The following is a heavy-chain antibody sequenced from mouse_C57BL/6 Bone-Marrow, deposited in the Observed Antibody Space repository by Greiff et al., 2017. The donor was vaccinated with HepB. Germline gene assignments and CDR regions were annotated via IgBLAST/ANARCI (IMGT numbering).Heavy chain of an antibody. Sequence: EVMLVESEGGLVQPGRSMKLSCTASGFTFSDYYMAWVRQVPEKGLEWVANINYDGSSTYYLDSLKSRFIISRDNAKNILYLQMSSLKSEDTATYYCARERLYYGSRYDYAMDYWGQGTSVTVSS. D-gene: IGHD1-1*01. J-gene: IGHJ4*01. V-gene: IGHV5-16*01. CDR1: GFTFSDYY. CDR2: INYDGSST. CDR3: ARERLYYGSRYDYAMDY.